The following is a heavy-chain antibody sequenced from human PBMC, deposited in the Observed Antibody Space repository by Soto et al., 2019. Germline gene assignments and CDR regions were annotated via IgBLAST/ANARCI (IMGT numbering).Heavy chain of an antibody. CDR3: ANRLGNYFLSGLPFDI. CDR2: IGESGDGT. V-gene: IGHV3-23*01. J-gene: IGHJ3*02. CDR1: GFTFSSHP. Sequence: GVLRLSWVASGFTFSSHPMSWVRRAPGKGLEWVSAIGESGDGTAYIDSVKGRFTISRDNFKNTLYLQMNSLRAEDTAVYYCANRLGNYFLSGLPFDIWGQGTMVTVSS. D-gene: IGHD1-26*01.